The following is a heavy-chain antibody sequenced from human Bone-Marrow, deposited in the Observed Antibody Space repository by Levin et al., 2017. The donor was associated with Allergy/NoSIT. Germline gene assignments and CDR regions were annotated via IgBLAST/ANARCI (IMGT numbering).Heavy chain of an antibody. CDR3: ARDLSLGGFIDY. D-gene: IGHD5-12*01. CDR1: GFTFSDYW. CDR2: IRQDGSEK. V-gene: IGHV3-7*04. J-gene: IGHJ4*02. Sequence: GASVKVSCAASGFTFSDYWMTWVRQAPGKGLEWLGNIRQDGSEKHYVNSVEGRFSISRDNAKNSLYLQMNGLRADDTAVYFCARDLSLGGFIDYWGQGILVTVSS.